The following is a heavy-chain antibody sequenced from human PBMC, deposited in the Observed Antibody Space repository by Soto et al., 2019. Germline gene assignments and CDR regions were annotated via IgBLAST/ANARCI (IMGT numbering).Heavy chain of an antibody. V-gene: IGHV3-33*01. J-gene: IGHJ6*02. Sequence: PGGSLRLSCAASGFTFSSYGMHWVRQAPGKGLEWVAVIWYDGSNKYYADSVKGRFTISRDNSKNTLYLQMNSLRAEDTAVYYCASGSSSSDYYYGMDVWGQGTTVTVSS. D-gene: IGHD6-6*01. CDR1: GFTFSSYG. CDR2: IWYDGSNK. CDR3: ASGSSSSDYYYGMDV.